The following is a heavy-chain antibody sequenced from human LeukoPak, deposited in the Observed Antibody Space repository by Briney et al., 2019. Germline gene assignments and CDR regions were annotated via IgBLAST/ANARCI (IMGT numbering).Heavy chain of an antibody. J-gene: IGHJ3*02. V-gene: IGHV1-2*02. D-gene: IGHD1-26*01. CDR1: GYTFTSYY. Sequence: GASVKVSCKASGYTFTSYYMHWVRQAPGQGLEWMGWINPNSGGTNYAQKFQGRVTMTRDTSISTAYMELSRLRSDDTAVYYCARGGGTVGAGLDIWGQGTMVTVSS. CDR2: INPNSGGT. CDR3: ARGGGTVGAGLDI.